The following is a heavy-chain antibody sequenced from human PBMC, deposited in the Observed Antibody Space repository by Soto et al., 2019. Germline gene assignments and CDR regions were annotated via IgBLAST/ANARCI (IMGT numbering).Heavy chain of an antibody. CDR1: GYTFTSYG. CDR2: ISAYNGNT. D-gene: IGHD3-10*01. CDR3: ARTYGSGSHNWFDP. V-gene: IGHV1-18*01. J-gene: IGHJ5*02. Sequence: ASVKVSCKASGYTFTSYGISWVRQAPGQGLEWMGWISAYNGNTNYAQKLQGRVTMTTDTSTSTAYMELRSLGSDDTAVYYCARTYGSGSHNWFDPWGQGTLVTVSS.